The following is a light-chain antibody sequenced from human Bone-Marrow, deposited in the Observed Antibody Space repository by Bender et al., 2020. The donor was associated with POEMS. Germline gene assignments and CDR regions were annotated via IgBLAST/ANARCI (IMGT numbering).Light chain of an antibody. V-gene: IGLV2-23*02. CDR3: CSYAGSSTYV. CDR1: STDVGNYNL. J-gene: IGLJ1*01. CDR2: DVT. Sequence: QSALAQPASVSGSPGQSISISCTGTSTDVGNYNLVSWYQQHPGKSPKLMIYDVTQRPSGVSKRFSGSKAGKTASVTISGLQAEDEADYYCCSYAGSSTYVFGTGTTVTVL.